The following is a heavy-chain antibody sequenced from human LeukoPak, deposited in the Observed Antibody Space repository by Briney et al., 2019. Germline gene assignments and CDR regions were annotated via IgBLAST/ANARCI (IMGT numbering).Heavy chain of an antibody. D-gene: IGHD5-12*01. CDR1: GGSISSYY. Sequence: SETLSLTCTVSGGSISSYYWSWIRQPPGKGLEWIGYIYYSGSTNYNPSLKSRVTISVDTSKNQFSLKLSSVTAADTAVYYCARFSADVATSPFDPWGQGTLVTVSS. CDR3: ARFSADVATSPFDP. V-gene: IGHV4-59*08. J-gene: IGHJ5*02. CDR2: IYYSGST.